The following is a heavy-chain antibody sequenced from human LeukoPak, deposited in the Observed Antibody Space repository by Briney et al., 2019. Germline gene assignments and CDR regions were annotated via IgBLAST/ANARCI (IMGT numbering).Heavy chain of an antibody. D-gene: IGHD4-17*01. V-gene: IGHV3-48*03. Sequence: PGGSLRLSCAASGFTFSSDEMNWVRQAPGKGLEWVSYISHSGTTVHYADSVKGRFTISRDNAKSSLYLQMNSLSAEDTAIYYCVRNLGYGNNDYYYGMDVWGQGTTVTVSS. CDR1: GFTFSSDE. J-gene: IGHJ6*02. CDR3: VRNLGYGNNDYYYGMDV. CDR2: ISHSGTTV.